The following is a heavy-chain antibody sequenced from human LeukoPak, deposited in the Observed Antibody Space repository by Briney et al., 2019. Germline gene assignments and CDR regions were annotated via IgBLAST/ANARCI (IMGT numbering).Heavy chain of an antibody. J-gene: IGHJ4*02. CDR2: IIPIFGIA. Sequence: SVKVSCKASGGTFSSYDISWVRQAPGQGLEWMGRIIPIFGIANYAQKFQGRVTITADKSTSTAYMELSSLRSEDTAVYYCAPEEGGDYWGQGTLVTVSS. D-gene: IGHD1-14*01. V-gene: IGHV1-69*04. CDR3: APEEGGDY. CDR1: GGTFSSYD.